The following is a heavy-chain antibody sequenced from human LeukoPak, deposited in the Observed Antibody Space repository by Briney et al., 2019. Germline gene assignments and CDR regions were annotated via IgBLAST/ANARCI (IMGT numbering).Heavy chain of an antibody. CDR1: GGSISSGSYY. Sequence: PSQTLSLTCTVSGGSISSGSYYWSWIRQPAGKGLEWIGRIYTSGSTNYNPSLKSRVTISVDTSKNQFSLKLSSVTAADTAVYYCARRRRDGSGDYWGQGTLVTVSS. V-gene: IGHV4-61*02. J-gene: IGHJ4*02. D-gene: IGHD5-24*01. CDR3: ARRRRDGSGDY. CDR2: IYTSGST.